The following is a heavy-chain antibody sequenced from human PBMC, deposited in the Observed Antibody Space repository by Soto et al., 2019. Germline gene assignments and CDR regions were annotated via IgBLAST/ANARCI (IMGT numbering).Heavy chain of an antibody. CDR3: AKEYYYGSGTPDV. Sequence: GGSLRLSCAASGFTFSSYGMHWVRQAPGKGLEWVAVISYDGSNKYYADSVKGRFTISRDNSKNTLYLQMNSLRAEDTAVYYCAKEYYYGSGTPDVWGQGTTVTVSS. D-gene: IGHD3-10*01. J-gene: IGHJ6*02. V-gene: IGHV3-30*18. CDR2: ISYDGSNK. CDR1: GFTFSSYG.